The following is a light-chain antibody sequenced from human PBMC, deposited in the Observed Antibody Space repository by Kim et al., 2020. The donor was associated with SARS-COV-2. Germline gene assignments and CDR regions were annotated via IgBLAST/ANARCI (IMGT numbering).Light chain of an antibody. Sequence: QSVTISCTGTSSDVGGYNYVSWDQQHPGKAPKLMIYDVSKRPSGVPDRFSGSKSGDTASLTISGLQAEDEADYYCCSYAGSYTLVFGGGTQLTVL. V-gene: IGLV2-11*01. CDR1: SSDVGGYNY. CDR2: DVS. J-gene: IGLJ2*01. CDR3: CSYAGSYTLV.